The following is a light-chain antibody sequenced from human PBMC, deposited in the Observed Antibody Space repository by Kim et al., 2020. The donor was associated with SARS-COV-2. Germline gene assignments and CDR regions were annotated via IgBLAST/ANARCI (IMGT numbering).Light chain of an antibody. V-gene: IGKV3-11*01. CDR1: QSVSSH. J-gene: IGKJ3*01. Sequence: EIVLTQSPATLSLSPGERATPARRASQSVSSHLAWYQQKPGQAPRPLSYDASNRATGIPARFSGSGSGTDFTRTISSLEPEDFAVYYCQQRSNWQFTFGPGTKVDIK. CDR3: QQRSNWQFT. CDR2: DAS.